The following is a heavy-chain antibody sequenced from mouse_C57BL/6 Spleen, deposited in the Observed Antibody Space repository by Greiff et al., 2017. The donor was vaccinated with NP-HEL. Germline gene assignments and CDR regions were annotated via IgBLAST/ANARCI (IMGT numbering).Heavy chain of an antibody. CDR2: IWTGGGT. Sequence: VQLQESGPGLVAPSQCLSITCTVSGFSFTSYAISWVRQPPGKGLEWLGVIWTGGGTNYNSALKSRLSISKDNSKSQVFLKMNSLQTDDTARYYCARNKLYDYDGHYYAMDYWGQGTSVTVSS. CDR1: GFSFTSYA. D-gene: IGHD2-4*01. V-gene: IGHV2-9-1*01. CDR3: ARNKLYDYDGHYYAMDY. J-gene: IGHJ4*01.